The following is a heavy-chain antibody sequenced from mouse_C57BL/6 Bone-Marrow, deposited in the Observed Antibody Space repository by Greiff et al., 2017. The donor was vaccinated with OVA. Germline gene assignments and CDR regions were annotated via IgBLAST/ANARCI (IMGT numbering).Heavy chain of an antibody. Sequence: DVKLQESGPGLVKPSQSLSLTCSVTGYSITSGYYWNWIRQFPGNKLEWMGYISYDGSNNYNPSLKNRISITRDTSKNQFFLKLNSVTTEDTATYYCARGLRPYYAMDYWGQGTSVTVSS. CDR3: ARGLRPYYAMDY. CDR2: ISYDGSN. D-gene: IGHD2-4*01. V-gene: IGHV3-6*01. CDR1: GYSITSGYY. J-gene: IGHJ4*01.